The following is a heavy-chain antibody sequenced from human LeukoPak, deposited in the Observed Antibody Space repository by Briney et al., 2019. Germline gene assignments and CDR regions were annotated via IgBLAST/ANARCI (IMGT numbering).Heavy chain of an antibody. Sequence: SGTLSLTCDAFGGSISSSYWWSWVRQSPEKGLEWIGEIYQNGNTNYNPSLKSRVTVSIAKSKNQFSLNLSSVTAADTAVYFCARRDLWFGFFDYWGQGTLVTVSS. V-gene: IGHV4-4*02. D-gene: IGHD3-10*01. CDR1: GGSISSSYW. J-gene: IGHJ4*02. CDR3: ARRDLWFGFFDY. CDR2: IYQNGNT.